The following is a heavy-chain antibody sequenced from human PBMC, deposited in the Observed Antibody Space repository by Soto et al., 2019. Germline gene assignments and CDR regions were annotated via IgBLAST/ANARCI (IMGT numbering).Heavy chain of an antibody. CDR2: ISGSGGST. V-gene: IGHV3-23*01. CDR3: AKDYSWNDFLCAY. D-gene: IGHD1-1*01. Sequence: EVQLLESGGGLVQPGGSLRLSCAASGFTFSSYAMSWVRQAPGKGLEWVSAISGSGGSTYYADSVKGRFTISRDNSKNTRYLQMNSLRAEDTALYYCAKDYSWNDFLCAYWGQGTLVTVSS. J-gene: IGHJ4*02. CDR1: GFTFSSYA.